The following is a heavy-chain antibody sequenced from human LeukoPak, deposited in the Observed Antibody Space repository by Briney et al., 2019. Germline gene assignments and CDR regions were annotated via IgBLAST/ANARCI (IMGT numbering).Heavy chain of an antibody. CDR2: IYHSGST. CDR1: GYSISSGYY. D-gene: IGHD1-26*01. CDR3: ARVVGATRSAFDI. J-gene: IGHJ3*02. V-gene: IGHV4-38-2*02. Sequence: PSETLSLTCTVSGYSISSGYYWGWIRQPPGKGLEWIGSIYHSGSTYYNPSLKSRVTISVDTSKNQFSLKLSSVTAADTAVYYCARVVGATRSAFDIWGQGTMVTVSS.